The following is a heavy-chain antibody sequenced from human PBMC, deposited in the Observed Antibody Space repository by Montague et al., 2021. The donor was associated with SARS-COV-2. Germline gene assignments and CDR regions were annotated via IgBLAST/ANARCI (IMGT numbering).Heavy chain of an antibody. D-gene: IGHD1-26*01. Sequence: SETLSLTCTVSGASISSRSYYWGWIRQPPGKGLEWIGFKYYSGSTYYNPTLKSRVSTSVDKSWNQFSLRLTSVTAADTAIYYCARKGSGRSDLAYWGQGALVTVSS. CDR3: ARKGSGRSDLAY. J-gene: IGHJ4*02. CDR1: GASISSRSYY. V-gene: IGHV4-39*07. CDR2: KYYSGST.